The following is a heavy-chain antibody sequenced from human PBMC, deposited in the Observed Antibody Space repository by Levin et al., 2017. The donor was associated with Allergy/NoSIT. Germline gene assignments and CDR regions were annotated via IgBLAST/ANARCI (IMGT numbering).Heavy chain of an antibody. Sequence: SETLSLTCTVSGGSISSYYWSWIRQPPGKGLEWIGYIYYSGSTNYNPSLKSRVTISVDTSKNQFSLKLSSVTAADTAVYYCARDWSEGYCSGGSCYNDAFDIWGQGTMVTVSS. D-gene: IGHD2-15*01. CDR3: ARDWSEGYCSGGSCYNDAFDI. V-gene: IGHV4-59*01. CDR1: GGSISSYY. CDR2: IYYSGST. J-gene: IGHJ3*02.